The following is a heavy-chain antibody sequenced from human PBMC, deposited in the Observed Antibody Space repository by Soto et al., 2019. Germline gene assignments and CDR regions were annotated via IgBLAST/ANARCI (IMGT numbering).Heavy chain of an antibody. J-gene: IGHJ4*02. CDR1: GFTFSSYE. D-gene: IGHD6-13*01. CDR3: TTELEAAAENY. V-gene: IGHV3-48*03. Sequence: EVQLVESGGGLVQPGGSLRLSCAASGFTFSSYEMNWVRQAPGKGLEWVSYISSSGSTIYYADSVKGRFTISRDNAKNSLYLQMNSLKTEDTAVYYCTTELEAAAENYWGQGTLVTVSS. CDR2: ISSSGSTI.